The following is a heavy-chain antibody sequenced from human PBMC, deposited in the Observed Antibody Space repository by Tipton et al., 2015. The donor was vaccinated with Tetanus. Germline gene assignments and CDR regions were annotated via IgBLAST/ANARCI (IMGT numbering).Heavy chain of an antibody. CDR1: RGSVRGGDFQ. V-gene: IGHV4-61*08. CDR3: ARANFDSFKKGPFDS. CDR2: VSNSGMT. J-gene: IGHJ4*02. Sequence: GLVKPSETLSLTCTVSRGSVRGGDFQWSWIRQPPGKGLEWLAYVSNSGMTNSNYGLRDRIKISQDTSKTRFSLKLTPVTAADTAMYYCARANFDSFKKGPFDSWGQGLLVIVSS. D-gene: IGHD3-3*01.